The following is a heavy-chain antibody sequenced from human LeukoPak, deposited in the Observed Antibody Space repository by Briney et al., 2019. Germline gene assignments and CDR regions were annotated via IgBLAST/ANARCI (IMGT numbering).Heavy chain of an antibody. V-gene: IGHV1-8*01. D-gene: IGHD6-19*01. CDR2: MNPNSGNT. CDR1: GYTFTSYD. J-gene: IGHJ5*02. Sequence: ASVKVSCKASGYTFTSYDINWVRQATGQGLEWMGWMNPNSGNTGYAQKFQGRVTMTRNTSISTAYMELSSLRSEDTAVCYCARGRIAVAGTHWFDPWGQGTLVTVSS. CDR3: ARGRIAVAGTHWFDP.